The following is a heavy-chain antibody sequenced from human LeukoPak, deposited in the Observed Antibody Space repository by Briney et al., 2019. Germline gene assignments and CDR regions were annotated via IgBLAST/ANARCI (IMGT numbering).Heavy chain of an antibody. CDR1: GGTFSSYA. CDR2: IIPILGIA. Sequence: ASVKVSCKASGGTFSSYAIIWVRQAPGQGLEWMGRIIPILGIANYAQKFQGRVTITADKSTSTAYMELSSLRSEDTAVYYCATRSGCLLYCWGQGTLLTVSS. CDR3: ATRSGCLLYC. V-gene: IGHV1-69*04. D-gene: IGHD3-16*01. J-gene: IGHJ4*02.